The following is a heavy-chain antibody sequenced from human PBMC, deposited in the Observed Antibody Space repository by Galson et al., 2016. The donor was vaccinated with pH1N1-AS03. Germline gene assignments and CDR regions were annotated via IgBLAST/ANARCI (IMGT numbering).Heavy chain of an antibody. CDR1: GGSISSGGYY. V-gene: IGHV4-31*01. CDR3: ARQDSGAHYLDS. J-gene: IGHJ4*02. Sequence: TLSLTCTVSGGSISSGGYYWNWIRQHPGKGLEWIGYIFHSGSTYYNPSLESLVSISVDTSKNQFSLKLKSMTAADTAVYYCARQDSGAHYLDSWGPGTLVTVSS. CDR2: IFHSGST. D-gene: IGHD1-26*01.